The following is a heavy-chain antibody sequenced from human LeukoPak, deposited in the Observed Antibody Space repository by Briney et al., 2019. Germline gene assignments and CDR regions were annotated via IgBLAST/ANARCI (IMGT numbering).Heavy chain of an antibody. V-gene: IGHV3-30*18. CDR1: GFTFSSYG. CDR3: AKEGIYDYGGFDP. Sequence: GGPLRLSCAASGFTFSSYGMHWVRQAPGKGLEGVAVISYDGSNKYYADSVKGRFTISRDNSKNTLYLQMNSLRAEDTAVYYCAKEGIYDYGGFDPWGQGTLVTVSS. D-gene: IGHD4-17*01. CDR2: ISYDGSNK. J-gene: IGHJ5*02.